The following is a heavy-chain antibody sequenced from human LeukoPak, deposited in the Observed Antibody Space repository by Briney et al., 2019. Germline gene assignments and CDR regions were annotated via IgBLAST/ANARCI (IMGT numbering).Heavy chain of an antibody. J-gene: IGHJ5*02. Sequence: ASVKVSCKASGYTFTDYHMHWVRQAPGQGLEWMGWINPNSGGANYAQKFQGRVTMTRDTSISTAYMELSRLRSDDTAVYYCARDIYYDSSGYPNWFDPWGQGTLVTVSS. V-gene: IGHV1-2*02. CDR2: INPNSGGA. D-gene: IGHD3-22*01. CDR1: GYTFTDYH. CDR3: ARDIYYDSSGYPNWFDP.